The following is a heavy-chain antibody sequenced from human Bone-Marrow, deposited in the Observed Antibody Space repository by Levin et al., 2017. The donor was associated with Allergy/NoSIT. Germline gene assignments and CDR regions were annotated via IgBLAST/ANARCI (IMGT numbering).Heavy chain of an antibody. Sequence: PGGSLRLSCAASGFTFRNYAMHWVRQAPGKGLEWVAVTSYDGSDKFYADSVKGRFTISRDSSRNTLYLQMNSLRAEDTAVYYCARAPHCNGGVCPDFVDYYYYMDVWGTGTPVTVSS. CDR1: GFTFRNYA. D-gene: IGHD2-8*02. CDR3: ARAPHCNGGVCPDFVDYYYYMDV. CDR2: TSYDGSDK. J-gene: IGHJ6*03. V-gene: IGHV3-33*01.